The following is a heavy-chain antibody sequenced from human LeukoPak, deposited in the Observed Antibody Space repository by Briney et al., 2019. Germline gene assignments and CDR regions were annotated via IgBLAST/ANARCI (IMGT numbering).Heavy chain of an antibody. Sequence: GGSLRLSCAASAFTFSSYEMNWVRQAPGKGLEWASYISSSGSTIYYADSVKGRFTISRDNAKNSLYLQMNSLRAEDTAVYYCATGSGSPYFDEAFDIWGQGTMVTVSS. V-gene: IGHV3-48*03. D-gene: IGHD3-10*01. CDR3: ATGSGSPYFDEAFDI. J-gene: IGHJ3*02. CDR1: AFTFSSYE. CDR2: ISSSGSTI.